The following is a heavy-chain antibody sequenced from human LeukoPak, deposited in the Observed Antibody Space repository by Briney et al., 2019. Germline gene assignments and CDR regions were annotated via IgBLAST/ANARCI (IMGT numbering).Heavy chain of an antibody. V-gene: IGHV3-33*06. Sequence: GGSLRLSCEASGFIFSSYGMHWVRQAPGKGLEWVAVIWYDGSNKYYADSVKGRFTISRDNSKNTLYLQMNSLRAEDTAVYYCAKTVSSPHNWNVWDFDYWGQGTLVTVSS. CDR1: GFIFSSYG. D-gene: IGHD1-20*01. CDR3: AKTVSSPHNWNVWDFDY. CDR2: IWYDGSNK. J-gene: IGHJ4*02.